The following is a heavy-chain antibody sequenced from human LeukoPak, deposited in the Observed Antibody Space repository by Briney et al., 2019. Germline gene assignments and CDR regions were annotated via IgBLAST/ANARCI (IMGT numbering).Heavy chain of an antibody. D-gene: IGHD6-6*01. Sequence: GGSLRLSCAASGFTFSSYSMNWVRQAPGKGLEWVSSISSSSSYVYYADSVKGRFTISRDNAKNSLYLQMNSLRAEDTAVYYCARGQPYSSSSFYGMDVWGQGTTVTVSS. CDR1: GFTFSSYS. CDR3: ARGQPYSSSSFYGMDV. V-gene: IGHV3-21*01. J-gene: IGHJ6*02. CDR2: ISSSSSYV.